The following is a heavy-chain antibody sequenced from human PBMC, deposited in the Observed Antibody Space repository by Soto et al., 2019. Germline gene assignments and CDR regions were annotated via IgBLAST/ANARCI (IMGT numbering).Heavy chain of an antibody. CDR3: ARGKTAVAARDYYYYYGMDV. J-gene: IGHJ6*02. CDR2: IYYSGPT. CDR1: GGSINSGDYY. Sequence: QVQLQESGPGLVKPSQTLSLTCTVSGGSINSGDYYWSWIRQHPGKGLEWIGYIYYSGPTYYKPSIQCRVTISIDTSKTQFSLKMTSVTAADTAGYYCARGKTAVAARDYYYYYGMDVWGQGTTVTVSS. V-gene: IGHV4-31*03. D-gene: IGHD2-15*01.